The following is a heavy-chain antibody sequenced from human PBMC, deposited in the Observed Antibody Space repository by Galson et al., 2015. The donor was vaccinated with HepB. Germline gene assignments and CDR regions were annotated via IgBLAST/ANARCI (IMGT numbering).Heavy chain of an antibody. CDR3: ARDCSGGSCYSPHFDY. Sequence: SVKVSCKASGYTFTSYAMHWVRQAPGQRLEWMGWTNAGNGNTKYSQKFQGRVTITRDTSASTAYMELSSLRSEDTAVYYCARDCSGGSCYSPHFDYWGQGTLVTVSS. D-gene: IGHD2-15*01. V-gene: IGHV1-3*01. CDR1: GYTFTSYA. J-gene: IGHJ4*02. CDR2: TNAGNGNT.